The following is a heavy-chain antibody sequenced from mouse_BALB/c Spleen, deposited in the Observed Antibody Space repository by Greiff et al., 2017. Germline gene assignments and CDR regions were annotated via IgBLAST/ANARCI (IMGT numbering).Heavy chain of an antibody. Sequence: EVQLQQSGAELVKPGASVKLSCTASGFNIKDTYMHWVKQRPEQGLEWIGRIDPANGNTKYDPKFQGKATITADTSSNTAYLQLSSLTSEDTAVYYCARQARPYAMDYWGQGTSVTVSS. CDR3: ARQARPYAMDY. V-gene: IGHV14-3*02. CDR2: IDPANGNT. J-gene: IGHJ4*01. CDR1: GFNIKDTY.